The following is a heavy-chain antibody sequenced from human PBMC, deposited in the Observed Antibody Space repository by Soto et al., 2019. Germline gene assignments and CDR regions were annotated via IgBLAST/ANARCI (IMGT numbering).Heavy chain of an antibody. J-gene: IGHJ5*02. CDR1: GGSFSGYY. D-gene: IGHD3-3*01. V-gene: IGHV4-34*01. CDR2: INHSGST. CDR3: ARYPKWTTTDSWSGSGNWFDH. Sequence: SETLSLTCAVYGGSFSGYYWSWIRQPPGKGLEWIGEINHSGSTNYNPSLKSRVTISVDTSKNQFSLKLSSVTAADTAVYYCARYPKWTTTDSWSGSGNWFDHWGQGTLVTVSS.